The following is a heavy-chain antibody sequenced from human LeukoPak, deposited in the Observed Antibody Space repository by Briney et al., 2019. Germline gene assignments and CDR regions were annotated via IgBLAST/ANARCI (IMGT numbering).Heavy chain of an antibody. CDR3: ASARVYSSSSGWFDP. Sequence: SVKVSCKASGGTFSSYAISWVRQAPGQGLEWMGGIIPIFGTANYAQKFQGRVTITADESTSTAYMELSSLRSEDTAVYYCASARVYSSSSGWFDPWGQGTLVTVSS. CDR2: IIPIFGTA. J-gene: IGHJ5*02. CDR1: GGTFSSYA. D-gene: IGHD6-6*01. V-gene: IGHV1-69*13.